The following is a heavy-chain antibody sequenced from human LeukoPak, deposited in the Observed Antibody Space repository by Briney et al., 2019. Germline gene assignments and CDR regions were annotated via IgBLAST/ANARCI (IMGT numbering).Heavy chain of an antibody. D-gene: IGHD5-18*01. Sequence: ASVNVSCKASGYTFTSYGISWVRQAPGQGLEWMGWISAYNGNTNYAQKLQGRVTMTTDTSTSTAYMELRSLRSDDTAVYYCARVLSEDTAMGNDYWGQGTLVTVSS. CDR2: ISAYNGNT. J-gene: IGHJ4*02. CDR1: GYTFTSYG. V-gene: IGHV1-18*01. CDR3: ARVLSEDTAMGNDY.